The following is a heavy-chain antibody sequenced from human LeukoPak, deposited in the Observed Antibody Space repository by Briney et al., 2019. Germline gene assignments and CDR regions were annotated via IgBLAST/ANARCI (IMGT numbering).Heavy chain of an antibody. CDR3: ARDSTSRGPQGN. CDR1: GFTFRNYW. J-gene: IGHJ4*02. D-gene: IGHD1-14*01. CDR2: IDQEGSEK. V-gene: IGHV3-7*01. Sequence: GGSLRLSCAASGFTFRNYWMSWVRQAPGKGLEWVANIDQEGSEKYYVDSVKGRFTISRDNAKNSLYLQMNSLRAEDTGVYYCARDSTSRGPQGNWGQGTLVTVSS.